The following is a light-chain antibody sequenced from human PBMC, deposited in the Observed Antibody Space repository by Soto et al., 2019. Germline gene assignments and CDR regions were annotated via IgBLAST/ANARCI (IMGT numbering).Light chain of an antibody. CDR1: QSLTAN. CDR2: DAS. Sequence: VMTQSPGTLSVSPGERAILSCRASQSLTANLAWYQQKPGQAPRLLIHDASTRATGIPARFSGSGSGTEFTLTISSLQSEDFAVYYCQQYDDWPLTFGQGTRLET. J-gene: IGKJ5*01. CDR3: QQYDDWPLT. V-gene: IGKV3-15*01.